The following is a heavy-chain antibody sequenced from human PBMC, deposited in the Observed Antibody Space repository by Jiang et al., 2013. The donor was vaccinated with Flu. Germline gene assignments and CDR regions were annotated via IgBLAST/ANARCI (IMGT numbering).Heavy chain of an antibody. CDR1: TSYA. CDR3: ARDGQWLPSRTYYYYGMDV. D-gene: IGHD6-19*01. CDR2: INTNTGNP. J-gene: IGHJ6*02. V-gene: IGHV7-4-1*02. Sequence: TSYAMNWVRQAPGQGLEWMGWINTNTGNPTYAQGFTGRFVFSLDTSVSTAYLQISSLKAEDTAVYYCARDGQWLPSRTYYYYGMDVWGQGTTVTVSS.